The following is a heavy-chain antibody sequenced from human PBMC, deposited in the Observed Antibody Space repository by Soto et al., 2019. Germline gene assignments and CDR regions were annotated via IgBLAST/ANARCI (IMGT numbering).Heavy chain of an antibody. CDR3: ARVLGDRYCSSTSCYLQGWFDP. Sequence: SVKVSCKASGGTFSSYAISGVRQAPGQGLEWMGGIIPIFGTANYAQKFQGRVTITADESTSTAYMELRSLRSDDTAVYYCARVLGDRYCSSTSCYLQGWFDPWG. CDR2: IIPIFGTA. J-gene: IGHJ5*02. D-gene: IGHD2-2*01. CDR1: GGTFSSYA. V-gene: IGHV1-69*13.